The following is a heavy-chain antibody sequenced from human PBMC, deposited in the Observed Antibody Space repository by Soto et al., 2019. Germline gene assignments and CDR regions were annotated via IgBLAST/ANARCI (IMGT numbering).Heavy chain of an antibody. CDR1: GGSFSGYY. V-gene: IGHV4-34*01. J-gene: IGHJ4*02. CDR2: INHSRST. CDR3: ARGWGRIFDY. D-gene: IGHD7-27*01. Sequence: QVQLQQWGAGLLKPSETLSLTCAVYGGSFSGYYWSWIRQPPGKGLEWIGEINHSRSTNYNPSLKSRFTISVDTSKNQFTLKLSSVTAADTAVYYCARGWGRIFDYWGQGTLVTVSS.